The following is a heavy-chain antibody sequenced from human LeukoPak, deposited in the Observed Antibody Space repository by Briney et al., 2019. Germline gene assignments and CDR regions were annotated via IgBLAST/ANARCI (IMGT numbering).Heavy chain of an antibody. J-gene: IGHJ4*02. CDR3: ARHGPTVRGVVNLYYFDY. V-gene: IGHV4-39*01. CDR2: IYYSGST. Sequence: SETLSLTCTVSGGSTSSSSYYWGWIRQPPGKGLEWIGSIYYSGSTYYNPSLKSRVTISVDTSKNQFSLKLSSVTAADTAVYYCARHGPTVRGVVNLYYFDYWGQGTLVTVSS. D-gene: IGHD3-3*01. CDR1: GGSTSSSSYY.